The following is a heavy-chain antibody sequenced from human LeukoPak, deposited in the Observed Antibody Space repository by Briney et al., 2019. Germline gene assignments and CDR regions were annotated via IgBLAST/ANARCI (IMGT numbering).Heavy chain of an antibody. Sequence: PGGSLRLSCAASGFTFSSYAMHWVRQAPGKGLEWVAVISYDGSNKYYADSVKGRFTISRDNSKNTLYLQMNSLRAEDTAVYYCARSQCGDYNEDGMDVWGQGTTVTVSS. CDR2: ISYDGSNK. J-gene: IGHJ6*02. CDR1: GFTFSSYA. D-gene: IGHD4-17*01. CDR3: ARSQCGDYNEDGMDV. V-gene: IGHV3-30-3*01.